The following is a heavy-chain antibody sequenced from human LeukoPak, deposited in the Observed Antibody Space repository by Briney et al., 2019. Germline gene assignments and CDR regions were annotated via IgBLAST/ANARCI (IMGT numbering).Heavy chain of an antibody. CDR2: INPSGGST. V-gene: IGHV1-46*01. J-gene: IGHJ4*02. CDR1: GCTFTSYY. D-gene: IGHD1-26*01. CDR3: ARVVPSGTIDY. Sequence: ASVKVSCKASGCTFTSYYMHWVRQAPGQGLEWMGIINPSGGSTSYAQKFQGRVTMTRDTSTSTVYMELSSLRSEDTAVYYCARVVPSGTIDYWGQGTLVTVSS.